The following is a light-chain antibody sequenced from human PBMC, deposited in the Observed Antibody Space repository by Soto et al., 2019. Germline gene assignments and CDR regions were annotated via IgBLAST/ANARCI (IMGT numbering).Light chain of an antibody. CDR1: SSDVGDYDF. CDR2: DVS. V-gene: IGLV2-14*03. J-gene: IGLJ1*01. CDR3: SSYTSGSTYV. Sequence: QSALTQPASVSGSPGQSITISCTGTSSDVGDYDFVSWYQQHPGKAPKLVIYDVSNRPSGVSNRFSASKSGNTASLTISGLQAEDEAEYYCSSYTSGSTYVFGSGTKVTVL.